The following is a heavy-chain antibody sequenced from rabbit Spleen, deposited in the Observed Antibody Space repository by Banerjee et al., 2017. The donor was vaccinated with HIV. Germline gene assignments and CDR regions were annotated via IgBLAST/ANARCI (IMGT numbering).Heavy chain of an antibody. CDR3: ARNYVNAFDP. D-gene: IGHD1-1*01. Sequence: QEQLVESGGDLVKPEGSLTLTCTASGFSFSSSYWICWVRQAPGKGLEWIACITGGSGTTYYASWAKGRFTISKTSSTTVTLQMTSLTAADTATYFCARNYVNAFDPWGQGTLVTVS. V-gene: IGHV1S45*01. J-gene: IGHJ2*01. CDR1: GFSFSSSYW. CDR2: ITGGSGTT.